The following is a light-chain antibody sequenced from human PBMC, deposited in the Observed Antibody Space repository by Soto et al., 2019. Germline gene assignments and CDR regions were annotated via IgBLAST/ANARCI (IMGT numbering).Light chain of an antibody. V-gene: IGKV3-11*01. CDR1: QSISSY. CDR3: HHRDNWPPAAT. J-gene: IGKJ4*01. Sequence: EIVLTQSPATLSLSPGQRATLSCRASQSISSYLAWYQQKPGQAPTLLIYDASKMATGIPGRFSGSGSGTEFNLTISILEPEDYAVDTCHHRDNWPPAATFGGGTKVEIK. CDR2: DAS.